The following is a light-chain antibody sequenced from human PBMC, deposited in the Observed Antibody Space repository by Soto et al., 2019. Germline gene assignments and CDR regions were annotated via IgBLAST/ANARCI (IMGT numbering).Light chain of an antibody. V-gene: IGKV3-15*01. CDR1: QSVGSN. CDR3: QQYNNWPLT. CDR2: GAS. Sequence: DIVLTQSPGSLFFSPGERATLSCRASQSVGSNYLAWYQQKPGQAPRLLIYGASTRATGIPARFSGSGSGTEFTLTISSLQSEDFAVHYCQQYNNWPLTFGGGTKV. J-gene: IGKJ4*01.